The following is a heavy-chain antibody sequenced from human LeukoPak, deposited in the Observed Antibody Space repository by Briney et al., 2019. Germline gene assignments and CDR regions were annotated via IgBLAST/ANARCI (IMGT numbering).Heavy chain of an antibody. V-gene: IGHV3-7*01. CDR3: ATDDYGPAGY. CDR2: INGRGSEK. Sequence: GGSLRLSCAASGFTFSDYYMSWIRQAPGKGLEWVANINGRGSEKYYVDSVKGRFTISRDNAKNSLFLQMNSLTAEDTAIYYCATDDYGPAGYGGQGTLVTVSS. CDR1: GFTFSDYY. J-gene: IGHJ4*02. D-gene: IGHD4-17*01.